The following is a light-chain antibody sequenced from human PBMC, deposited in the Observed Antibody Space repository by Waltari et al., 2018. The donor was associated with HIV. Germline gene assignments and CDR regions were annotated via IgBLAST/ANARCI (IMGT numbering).Light chain of an antibody. CDR3: GTWDGSLRCWV. CDR2: DNN. CDR1: RSNIGNNY. V-gene: IGLV1-51*01. Sequence: QSVLTQPPSVSAAPGQRVTISCSGSRSNIGNNYLSWYQQFPGTAPKLLIYDNNKRSSGIPDRFSVSKSDTSATLDITGVQTGDEADYYCGTWDGSLRCWVFGGGTKLTVL. J-gene: IGLJ3*02.